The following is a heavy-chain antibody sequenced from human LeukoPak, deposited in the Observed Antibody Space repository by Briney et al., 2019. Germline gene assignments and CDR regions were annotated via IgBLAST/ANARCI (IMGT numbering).Heavy chain of an antibody. CDR2: IYYSGST. J-gene: IGHJ5*02. Sequence: PSETLSLTCTVSGGSISSSSYYWGWIRQPPGKGREWIGSIYYSGSTYYNPSLKSRVTLSVDTSKNQFSLKLRSVTAADTAVHYCGREGGGSGSYYGGEQYHWFHPWGQGTLVTVSS. CDR3: GREGGGSGSYYGGEQYHWFHP. V-gene: IGHV4-39*07. CDR1: GGSISSSSYY. D-gene: IGHD3-10*01.